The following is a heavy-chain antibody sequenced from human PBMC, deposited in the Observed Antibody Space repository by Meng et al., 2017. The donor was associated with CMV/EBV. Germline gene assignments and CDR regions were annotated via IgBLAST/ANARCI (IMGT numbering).Heavy chain of an antibody. V-gene: IGHV4-61*01. CDR2: IYYSGST. D-gene: IGHD3-16*01. CDR3: VREELGNWFDP. J-gene: IGHJ5*02. Sequence: SETLSLTCTVSGGSVNSRNYYWSWIRQPPGKGLEWIGYIYYSGSTKYNPSLKSRVTISLDTSQNQFSLQLSSVTAADTAVYYCVREELGNWFDPWGQGSLVTVSS. CDR1: GGSVNSRNYY.